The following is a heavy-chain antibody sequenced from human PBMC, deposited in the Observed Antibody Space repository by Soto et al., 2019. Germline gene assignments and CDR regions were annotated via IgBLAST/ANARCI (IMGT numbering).Heavy chain of an antibody. CDR3: ARSPPRISPYCSSTSCYRTYYYYYGMDV. D-gene: IGHD2-2*01. V-gene: IGHV3-30-3*01. CDR2: ISYDGSNK. J-gene: IGHJ6*02. CDR1: GFTFSSYA. Sequence: QVQLVESGGGVVQPGRSLRLSCAASGFTFSSYAMHWVRQAPGKGLEWVAVISYDGSNKYYADSVKGRFTISRDNSKNTLYLQMNSLRAEDTAVYYCARSPPRISPYCSSTSCYRTYYYYYGMDVWGQGTTVTVSS.